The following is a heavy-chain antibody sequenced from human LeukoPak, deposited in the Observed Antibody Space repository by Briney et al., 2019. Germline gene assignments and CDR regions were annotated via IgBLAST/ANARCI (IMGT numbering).Heavy chain of an antibody. D-gene: IGHD3-3*01. CDR1: GYTFTSYY. J-gene: IGHJ4*02. Sequence: GASVKVSCKASGYTFTSYYMHWVRQAPGQGLEWMGIINPSGGSTSYAQKFQGRVTMTRDTSTSTVYMELSSLRSEDTAVYYCARPGETYYDFWSGYYPLRYWGQGTLATVSS. V-gene: IGHV1-46*01. CDR2: INPSGGST. CDR3: ARPGETYYDFWSGYYPLRY.